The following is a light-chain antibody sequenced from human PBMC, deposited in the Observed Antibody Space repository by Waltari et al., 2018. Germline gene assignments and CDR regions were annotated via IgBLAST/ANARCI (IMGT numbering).Light chain of an antibody. Sequence: EIVLTQSPATLPFSPGDTPTPSCRASQTVRTFLAWYHQKPGQAPRLLIFDASSRATGISPKFRGSGSGTDFTLTVNNLEPEDFAVYYCQQRSSWPYTFGQGTRVDFK. CDR2: DAS. J-gene: IGKJ2*01. CDR1: QTVRTF. CDR3: QQRSSWPYT. V-gene: IGKV3-11*01.